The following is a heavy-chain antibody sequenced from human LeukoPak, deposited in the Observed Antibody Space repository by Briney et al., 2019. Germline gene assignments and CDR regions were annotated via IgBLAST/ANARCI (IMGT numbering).Heavy chain of an antibody. CDR3: GFWSGYAFDY. D-gene: IGHD3-3*01. J-gene: IGHJ4*02. CDR1: GVSISSTYW. Sequence: SETLSLTCAVSGVSISSTYWLSWVRQPPGKGLEWIGEIYHSGSTNYNPSLKSRVTLSLDKSRNQFSLKLSSVTAADTAVYFCGFWSGYAFDYWGQGTLVTVSS. CDR2: IYHSGST. V-gene: IGHV4-4*02.